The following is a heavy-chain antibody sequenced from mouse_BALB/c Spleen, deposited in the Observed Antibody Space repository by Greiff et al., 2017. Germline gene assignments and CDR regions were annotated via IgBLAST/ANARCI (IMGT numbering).Heavy chain of an antibody. CDR1: GFTFSSYT. CDR2: ISSGGGNT. J-gene: IGHJ3*01. V-gene: IGHV5-9*03. Sequence: EVKLMESGGGLVKPGGSLKLSCAASGFTFSSYTMSWVRQTPEKGLEWVATISSGGGNTYYPDTVKGRFTISRDNAKNNLYLQMSSLRSEDTALYYISRWGFAYWGQGTLVTVSA. CDR3: SRWGFAY.